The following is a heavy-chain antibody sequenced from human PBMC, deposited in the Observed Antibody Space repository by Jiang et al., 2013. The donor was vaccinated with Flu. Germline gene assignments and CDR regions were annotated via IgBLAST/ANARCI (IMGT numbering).Heavy chain of an antibody. CDR2: ISGSGGNT. Sequence: LSCAASGFTFSSYAMSWVRQAPGKGLEWVSAISGSGGNTYYADSVKGRFTISRDNSKNTLHLQMNSLRAEDTAVYYCARAYDSSGYYFNWFDPWGQGTLVTVS. J-gene: IGHJ5*02. CDR3: ARAYDSSGYYFNWFDP. V-gene: IGHV3-23*01. D-gene: IGHD3-22*01. CDR1: GFTFSSYA.